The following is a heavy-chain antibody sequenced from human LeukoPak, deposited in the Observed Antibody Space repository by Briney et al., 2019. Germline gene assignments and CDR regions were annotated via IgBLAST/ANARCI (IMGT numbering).Heavy chain of an antibody. Sequence: PGGSLRLSCAVSGFTLSSYSMNWVRQAPGKGLECVSVIYSGGSTYYADSVKGRFTISRDNSKNTLYLQMNSLRAEDTAVYYCARGRRSSGYLYYFDYWGQGTLVTVSS. CDR2: IYSGGST. D-gene: IGHD3-22*01. V-gene: IGHV3-66*01. CDR3: ARGRRSSGYLYYFDY. J-gene: IGHJ4*02. CDR1: GFTLSSYS.